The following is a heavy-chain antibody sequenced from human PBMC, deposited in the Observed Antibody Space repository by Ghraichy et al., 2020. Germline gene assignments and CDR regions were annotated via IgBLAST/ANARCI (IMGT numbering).Heavy chain of an antibody. CDR3: AKDRVCSGGSCYFDY. Sequence: LSLTCAASGFTFSSYAMSWVRQAPGKGLEWVSGISGGGGNTHYGDSVKGRFTISRDNSKNTLYLQMNSLRAEDTAVYYCAKDRVCSGGSCYFDYWGQGTLVTVSS. CDR1: GFTFSSYA. V-gene: IGHV3-23*01. CDR2: ISGGGGNT. J-gene: IGHJ4*02. D-gene: IGHD2-15*01.